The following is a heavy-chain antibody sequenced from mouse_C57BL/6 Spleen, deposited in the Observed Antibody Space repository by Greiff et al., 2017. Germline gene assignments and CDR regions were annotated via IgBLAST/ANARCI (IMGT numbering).Heavy chain of an antibody. V-gene: IGHV1-53*01. CDR1: GYTFTSYW. J-gene: IGHJ3*01. Sequence: QVHVKQPGTELVKPGASVKLSCKASGYTFTSYWMHWVKQRPGQGLEWIGNINPSNGGTNYNEKFKSKATLTVDKSSSTAYMQLSSLTSEDSAVXYCARTPHYYGSSYEGSFAYWGQGTLVTVSA. CDR3: ARTPHYYGSSYEGSFAY. D-gene: IGHD1-1*01. CDR2: INPSNGGT.